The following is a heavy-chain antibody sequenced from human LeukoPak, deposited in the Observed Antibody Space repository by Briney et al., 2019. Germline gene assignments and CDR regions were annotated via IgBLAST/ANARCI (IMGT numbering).Heavy chain of an antibody. CDR2: INPESGGT. CDR3: ARAYCGGNCLPNDFDY. V-gene: IGHV1-2*02. CDR1: GYTFTAYY. D-gene: IGHD2-21*02. Sequence: ASVKVSSQASGYTFTAYYIHWVRQAPGQGLEWMGWINPESGGTKTAQMFQGRVTMTGDTSLSTASMELSRLRSDDTAFYYCARAYCGGNCLPNDFDYWGQGTLVTVSS. J-gene: IGHJ4*02.